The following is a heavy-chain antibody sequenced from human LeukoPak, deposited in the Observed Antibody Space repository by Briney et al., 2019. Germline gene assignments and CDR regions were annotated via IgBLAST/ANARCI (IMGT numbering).Heavy chain of an antibody. J-gene: IGHJ4*02. V-gene: IGHV3-30*03. CDR2: TSCDGSNK. CDR3: ARGARITMVRGVITSFDY. D-gene: IGHD3-10*01. CDR1: GFTFSSYG. Sequence: GGSLRLSCAASGFTFSSYGMHWVRQAPGKGLEWVAVTSCDGSNKYYADSVKGRFTISRDNSKNTLYLQMNSLRAEDTAVYYCARGARITMVRGVITSFDYWGQGTLVTVSS.